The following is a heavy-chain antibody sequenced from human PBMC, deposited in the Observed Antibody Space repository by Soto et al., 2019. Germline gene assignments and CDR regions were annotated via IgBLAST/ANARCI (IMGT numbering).Heavy chain of an antibody. CDR1: GGTFSSYA. CDR3: ARSAYYGACLGRYYYYYGMDV. V-gene: IGHV1-69*06. J-gene: IGHJ6*02. CDR2: IIPIFGTA. Sequence: QVQLVQSGAEVKKPGSSVKVSCKASGGTFSSYAISWVRQAPGQGLEWMGGIIPIFGTANYAQKFQGRVTITADKSTSTASMELRSLRSEDTAVYYCARSAYYGACLGRYYYYYGMDVWGQGTTVTVSS. D-gene: IGHD3-10*01.